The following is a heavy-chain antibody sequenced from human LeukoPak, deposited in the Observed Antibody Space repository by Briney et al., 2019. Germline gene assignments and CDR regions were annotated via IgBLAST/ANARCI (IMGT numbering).Heavy chain of an antibody. CDR3: ARDGGDCSGDSCYVDY. V-gene: IGHV3-11*01. Sequence: GGSLRLSCAASGFTLNDYYMSWIRQAPGKGLEWISYISYSATIIEYADSVKGRFTISRDNAKNSLYLQMNSLRAEDTALYYCARDGGDCSGDSCYVDYWGQGTLVTVSS. CDR2: ISYSATII. D-gene: IGHD2-15*01. CDR1: GFTLNDYY. J-gene: IGHJ4*02.